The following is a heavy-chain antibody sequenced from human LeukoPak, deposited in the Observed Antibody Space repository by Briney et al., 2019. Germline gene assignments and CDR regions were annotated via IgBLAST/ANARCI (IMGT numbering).Heavy chain of an antibody. CDR2: IKRKTEGVTT. J-gene: IGHJ4*02. CDR3: TTGEMVVTNFDY. CDR1: GMNSSNAW. D-gene: IGHD2-21*02. V-gene: IGHV3-15*01. Sequence: GGALRLSCAASGMNSSNAWMSWVRQAPGKGREWVGRIKRKTEGVTTDYAAPVKGRFTISREDSKNTLYLQMNSLKTEDTGVYYCTTGEMVVTNFDYWGQGTLVTVSS.